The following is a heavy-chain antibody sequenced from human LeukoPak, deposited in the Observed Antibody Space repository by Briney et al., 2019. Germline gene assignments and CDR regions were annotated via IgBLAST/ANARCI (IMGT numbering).Heavy chain of an antibody. J-gene: IGHJ5*02. CDR1: GFTFSSYS. Sequence: GGSLRLSCAASGFTFSSYSMNWVRQAPGKGLEWVSSISSSSSYIYYADSVKGRFTISRDNAKNSLYLQMNSLRAEDTAVYYCARVVGFGKREWFDPWGQGTLVTVSS. D-gene: IGHD3-10*01. CDR3: ARVVGFGKREWFDP. CDR2: ISSSSSYI. V-gene: IGHV3-21*01.